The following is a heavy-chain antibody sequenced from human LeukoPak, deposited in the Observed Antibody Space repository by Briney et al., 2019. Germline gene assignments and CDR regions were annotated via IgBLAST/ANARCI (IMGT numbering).Heavy chain of an antibody. Sequence: GGSLRLSCAASGFTFSSYAMSWVRQAPGKGLEWVSAISGSGGSTYYADSVKGRFTISRDNAKNSLYLQMNSLRAEDTALYHCARDLAPYYYDSSGYPDYWGQGTLVTVSS. D-gene: IGHD3-22*01. V-gene: IGHV3-23*01. CDR2: ISGSGGST. CDR3: ARDLAPYYYDSSGYPDY. CDR1: GFTFSSYA. J-gene: IGHJ4*02.